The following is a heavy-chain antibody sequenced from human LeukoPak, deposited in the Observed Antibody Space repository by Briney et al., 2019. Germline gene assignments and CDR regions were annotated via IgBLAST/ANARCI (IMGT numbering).Heavy chain of an antibody. D-gene: IGHD2-2*02. V-gene: IGHV4-34*01. J-gene: IGHJ3*02. CDR2: INHSGST. CDR1: GGSFSGYY. CDR3: ARRRYCSSTSCYISRAFDI. Sequence: SETLSLTCAVYGGSFSGYYWSWIRQPPGKGLEWIGEINHSGSTDYNPSLKSRVTISVDTSKNQFSLKLSSVTAADTAVYYCARRRYCSSTSCYISRAFDIWGQGTMVTVPS.